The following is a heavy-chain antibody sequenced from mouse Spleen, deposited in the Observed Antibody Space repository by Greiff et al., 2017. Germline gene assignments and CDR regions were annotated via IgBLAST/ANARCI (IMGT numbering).Heavy chain of an antibody. CDR1: GYTFTSYW. V-gene: IGHV1-69*01. CDR3: ARSLETTVVGDY. CDR2: IDPSDSYT. Sequence: QVQLQQPGAELVMPGASVKLSCKASGYTFTSYWMHWVKQRPGQGLEWIGEIDPSDSYTNYNQKFKGKATLTVDKSSSTAYMQLSSLTSEDSAVYYCARSLETTVVGDYWGQGTTLTVSS. J-gene: IGHJ2*01. D-gene: IGHD1-1*01.